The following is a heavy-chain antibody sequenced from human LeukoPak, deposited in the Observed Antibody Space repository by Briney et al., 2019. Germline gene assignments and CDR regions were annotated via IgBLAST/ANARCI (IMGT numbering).Heavy chain of an antibody. D-gene: IGHD6-19*01. J-gene: IGHJ4*02. V-gene: IGHV3-21*01. Sequence: GGSLRLSCAASGFTFSSYSMNWVRQAPGKGLEWVSSISSSSSYIYYADSVKGRFTISRDNSKNTLYLQMNSLRAEDTAVYYCARSPDDGIAVAGTDFDYWGQGTLVTVSS. CDR2: ISSSSSYI. CDR1: GFTFSSYS. CDR3: ARSPDDGIAVAGTDFDY.